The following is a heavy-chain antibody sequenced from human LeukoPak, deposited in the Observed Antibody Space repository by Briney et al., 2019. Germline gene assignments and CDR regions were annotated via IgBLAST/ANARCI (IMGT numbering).Heavy chain of an antibody. V-gene: IGHV3-48*01. D-gene: IGHD5-12*01. J-gene: IGHJ4*02. CDR2: ICGSSSAI. CDR1: VFTFSTYG. CDR3: ATYGGYDRIFDH. Sequence: PGGSLRLSCAASVFTFSTYGMNWVRQAPGKGLEWVSYICGSSSAIYYTDSVKGRFAISRDNAEKSVYLQMNGLRAEDTAVYYCATYGGYDRIFDHWGQGTLVTVSS.